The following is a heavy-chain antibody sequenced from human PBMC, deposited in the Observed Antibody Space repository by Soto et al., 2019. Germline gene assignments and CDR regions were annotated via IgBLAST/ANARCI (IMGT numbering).Heavy chain of an antibody. V-gene: IGHV1-69*08. D-gene: IGHD3-10*01. CDR3: AREEYYYGSGAFFDY. CDR2: IIPILGIA. Sequence: QVQLVQSGAEVKKPGSSVKVSCKASGGTFSSYTISWVRQAPGQGLEWMGRIIPILGIANYARKFQGRVTITADKSTSTAYMELSSLRSEGTAVYYCAREEYYYGSGAFFDYWGQGTLVTVSS. J-gene: IGHJ4*02. CDR1: GGTFSSYT.